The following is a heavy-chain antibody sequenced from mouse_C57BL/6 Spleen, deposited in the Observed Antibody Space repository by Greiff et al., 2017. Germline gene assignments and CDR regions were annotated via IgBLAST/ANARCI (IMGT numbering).Heavy chain of an antibody. J-gene: IGHJ4*01. V-gene: IGHV1-72*01. Sequence: VQLQQPGAELVKPGASVTLSCKASGYTFTSYWMHWVKQRPGRGLEWIGRIDPNSGGTKYNEKFKSKATLTVDKPSSTAYMQLSSLTSEDSAVYYCASDGYYAMDYWGQGTSVTVSS. CDR2: IDPNSGGT. CDR3: ASDGYYAMDY. CDR1: GYTFTSYW. D-gene: IGHD3-2*02.